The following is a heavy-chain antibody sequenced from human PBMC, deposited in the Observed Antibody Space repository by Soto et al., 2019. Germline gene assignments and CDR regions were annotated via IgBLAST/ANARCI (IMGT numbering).Heavy chain of an antibody. Sequence: EVQLVESGGGLVQPGGSLRLSCAASGFSFNRHWMSWVRQAPGKGLQWVASIKRDGSEKYYVDSVKGRFTISRDNVKNSLSLQMNSLRADDTAVYYCARDPYYYDSHYYYGMDVWGQGTTVTVSS. CDR2: IKRDGSEK. D-gene: IGHD3-22*01. CDR3: ARDPYYYDSHYYYGMDV. V-gene: IGHV3-7*01. J-gene: IGHJ6*02. CDR1: GFSFNRHW.